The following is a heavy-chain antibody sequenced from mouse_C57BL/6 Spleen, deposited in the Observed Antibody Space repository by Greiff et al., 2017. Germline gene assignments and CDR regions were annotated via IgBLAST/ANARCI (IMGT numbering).Heavy chain of an antibody. CDR3: ARTPITTVVAKAMDY. D-gene: IGHD1-1*01. CDR2: IYPGSGST. CDR1: GYTFTSYW. Sequence: QVQLQQPGAELVKPGASVKMSCKASGYTFTSYWITWVKQRPGQGLEWIGDIYPGSGSTNYNEKFKSKATLTVVTSSSTADMQLSSLTSEDSAVYYCARTPITTVVAKAMDYWGQGTSVTVSS. J-gene: IGHJ4*01. V-gene: IGHV1-55*01.